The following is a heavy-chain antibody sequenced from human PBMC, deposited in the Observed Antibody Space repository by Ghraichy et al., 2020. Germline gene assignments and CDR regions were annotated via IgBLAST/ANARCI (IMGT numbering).Heavy chain of an antibody. V-gene: IGHV1-2*02. D-gene: IGHD3-22*01. CDR3: ARDGRTYYYDSGWFES. J-gene: IGHJ5*01. CDR2: INPNSGVT. Sequence: ASVKGSCKASGYTFTAYYMHLVRQSPGQGLEWMGWINPNSGVTNSAQKFQGRVTMTRDTSISTAYMELNSRRSDDTAVYYCARDGRTYYYDSGWFESWGQGTLVTVSS. CDR1: GYTFTAYY.